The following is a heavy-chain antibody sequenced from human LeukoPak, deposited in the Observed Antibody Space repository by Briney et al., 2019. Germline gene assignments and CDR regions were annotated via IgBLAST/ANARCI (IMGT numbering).Heavy chain of an antibody. CDR2: INHSGST. V-gene: IGHV4-34*01. J-gene: IGHJ6*02. D-gene: IGHD3-3*01. CDR3: AISIFGVVIKYYYYGMDV. CDR1: GGSFSGYY. Sequence: SETLSLTCAVYGGSFSGYYWSWIRQPPGKGLEWIGEINHSGSTNYNPSLKSRVTISVDTSKNQFSLKLSSVTAADTAVYYCAISIFGVVIKYYYYGMDVWGQGTTVTVSS.